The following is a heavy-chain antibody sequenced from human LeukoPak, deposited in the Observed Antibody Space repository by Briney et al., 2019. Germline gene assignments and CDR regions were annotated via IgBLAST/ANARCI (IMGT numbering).Heavy chain of an antibody. V-gene: IGHV1-46*01. CDR2: INPSGGTT. Sequence: ASVKVPCKASGYTFTNYYMHWVRQAPGQGLEWMGIINPSGGTTNYAQKFQGRITMTRDTSTSTVYVELTSLRSEDTAVYYCATIEAAGSSFDYWGQGTLVTVSS. J-gene: IGHJ4*02. D-gene: IGHD6-13*01. CDR3: ATIEAAGSSFDY. CDR1: GYTFTNYY.